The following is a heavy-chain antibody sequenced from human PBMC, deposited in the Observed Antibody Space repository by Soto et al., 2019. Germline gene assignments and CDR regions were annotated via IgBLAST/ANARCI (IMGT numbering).Heavy chain of an antibody. CDR1: GYTFTSYD. J-gene: IGHJ4*02. V-gene: IGHV1-46*01. D-gene: IGHD5-12*01. Sequence: ASVKVSCKASGYTFTSYDINWVRQATGQGLEWMGIINPSGGSTSYAQKFQGRVTMTRDTSTSTVYMELSSLRSEDTAVYYCATEYVDIVATMGALPHYWGQGTLVTVSS. CDR2: INPSGGST. CDR3: ATEYVDIVATMGALPHY.